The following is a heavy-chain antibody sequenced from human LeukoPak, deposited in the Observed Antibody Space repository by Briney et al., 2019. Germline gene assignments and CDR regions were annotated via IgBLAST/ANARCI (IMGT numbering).Heavy chain of an antibody. CDR2: INRDESST. CDR1: GFTFSSYW. D-gene: IGHD6-13*01. J-gene: IGHJ4*02. V-gene: IGHV3-74*01. CDR3: ARVSGYSSLDY. Sequence: GGSLRLSCAASGFTFSSYWMHWVRHAPGKGLEWVSRINRDESSTYYADSVKGRFTISRDNAKNTLYLQMNSLRAEDTAVYYCARVSGYSSLDYWGQGTLVTVSS.